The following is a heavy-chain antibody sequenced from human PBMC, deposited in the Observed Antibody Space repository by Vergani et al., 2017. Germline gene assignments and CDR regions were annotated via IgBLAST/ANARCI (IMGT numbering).Heavy chain of an antibody. D-gene: IGHD3-22*01. CDR1: GGSISSSSYY. Sequence: QLQLQESGPGLVKPSETLSLTCTVSGGSISSSSYYWGWIRQPPGKGVEWIGSIYYSGSTYYNPSLKSRVTISVDTSKNQFSLKLSSVTAADTAVYYCARHFWRNKDYYDSSGYPDYWGQGTLVTVSS. CDR2: IYYSGST. J-gene: IGHJ4*02. CDR3: ARHFWRNKDYYDSSGYPDY. V-gene: IGHV4-39*01.